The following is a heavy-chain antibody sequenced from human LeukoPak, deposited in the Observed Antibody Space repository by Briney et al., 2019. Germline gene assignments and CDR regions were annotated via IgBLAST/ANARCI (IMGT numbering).Heavy chain of an antibody. Sequence: PGGSLRLSCAASGFTFSSYAMSWVRQAPGKGLEWVSAISGSGGSTYYADSVKGRFTISRDNSKNTLYLQMNSLRAEDTAVYYCAKDQHEYSSGWSGSYWGQGTLVTVSS. V-gene: IGHV3-23*01. J-gene: IGHJ4*02. CDR1: GFTFSSYA. CDR3: AKDQHEYSSGWSGSY. D-gene: IGHD6-19*01. CDR2: ISGSGGST.